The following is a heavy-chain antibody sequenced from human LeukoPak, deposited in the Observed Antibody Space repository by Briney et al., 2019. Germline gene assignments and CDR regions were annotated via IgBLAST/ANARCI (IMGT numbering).Heavy chain of an antibody. Sequence: PSETLSLTCTVSGGSISRYYWSWIRQPPGKGREWIGYIYYSGSTNYNPSLKSRVTISVDTSKNQFSRKLSSVTAADTAVYYCARVARPHIYYGSGRGWFDPWGQGTLVTVSS. CDR2: IYYSGST. CDR1: GGSISRYY. CDR3: ARVARPHIYYGSGRGWFDP. J-gene: IGHJ5*02. V-gene: IGHV4-59*01. D-gene: IGHD3-10*01.